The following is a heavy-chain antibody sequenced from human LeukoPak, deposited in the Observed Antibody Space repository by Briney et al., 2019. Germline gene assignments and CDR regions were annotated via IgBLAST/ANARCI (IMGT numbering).Heavy chain of an antibody. D-gene: IGHD2-2*01. Sequence: GGSLRLSCAASGFTFSSYAMSWVRQAPGKGLEWVSAISGSGGSTYYADSVKGRFTIPRDNSKNTLYLQMNSLRAEDTAVYYCAKDLPDIVVVPAAISKFDYWGQGTLVTVSS. J-gene: IGHJ4*02. V-gene: IGHV3-23*01. CDR2: ISGSGGST. CDR3: AKDLPDIVVVPAAISKFDY. CDR1: GFTFSSYA.